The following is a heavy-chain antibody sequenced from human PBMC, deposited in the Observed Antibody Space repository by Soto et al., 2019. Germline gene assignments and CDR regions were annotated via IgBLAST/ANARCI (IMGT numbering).Heavy chain of an antibody. CDR3: ARTPAGGSGSKEYNYYYYCMDV. V-gene: IGHV1-69*02. Sequence: SVKLSCKASGGTFSSYTFSWMRQAPGQGLEWMGRIIPILGIANYAQKFQGRVTITADKSTSTAYMELSSLRSEDTAVCYCARTPAGGSGSKEYNYYYYCMDVWGQGTMVTV. CDR1: GGTFSSYT. D-gene: IGHD3-10*01. CDR2: IIPILGIA. J-gene: IGHJ6*02.